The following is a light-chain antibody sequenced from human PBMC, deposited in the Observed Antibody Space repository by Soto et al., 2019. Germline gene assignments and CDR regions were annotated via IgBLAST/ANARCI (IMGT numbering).Light chain of an antibody. Sequence: EIVMTQSPATLSVSPGERATLSCRASQSVSSYLAWYQQKPGQAPRLLIYDTSTRATGIPARFSGSGSGTEFTLTISSLQSEDFAVYYCQQYGSSPTFGQGTKVDIK. V-gene: IGKV3-15*01. CDR1: QSVSSY. J-gene: IGKJ1*01. CDR3: QQYGSSPT. CDR2: DTS.